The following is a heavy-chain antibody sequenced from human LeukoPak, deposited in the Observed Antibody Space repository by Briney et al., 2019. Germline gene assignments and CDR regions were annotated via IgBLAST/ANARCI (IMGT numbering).Heavy chain of an antibody. D-gene: IGHD6-6*01. J-gene: IGHJ4*02. Sequence: GGSLRLSCATSQFKFNNYGMTWVRQAPGKGLEWVSYISSSSSTIYYADSVKGRFTISRDNAKNSLYLQMNSLRAEDTAVYYCARDGYSSSYYFDYWGQGTLVTVSS. CDR3: ARDGYSSSYYFDY. V-gene: IGHV3-48*01. CDR1: QFKFNNYG. CDR2: ISSSSSTI.